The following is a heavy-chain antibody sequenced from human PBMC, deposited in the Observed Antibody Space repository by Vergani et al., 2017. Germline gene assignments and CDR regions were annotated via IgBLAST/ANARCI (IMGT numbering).Heavy chain of an antibody. D-gene: IGHD2-21*02. J-gene: IGHJ3*02. V-gene: IGHV1-69*01. CDR1: GGTFSSYA. CDR3: ARAWGGDCRLGFDI. Sequence: QVQLVQSGAEVKKPGSSVKVSCKASGGTFSSYAISWVRQAPGQGLEWMGGIIPIFGTANYAQKFQGRVTIAADESTSTASMGLGSLRSEDTAVYYCARAWGGDCRLGFDIWGQGRMVTVSS. CDR2: IIPIFGTA.